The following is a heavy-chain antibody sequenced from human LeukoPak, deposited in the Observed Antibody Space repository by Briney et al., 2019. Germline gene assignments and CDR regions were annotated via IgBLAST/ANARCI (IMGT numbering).Heavy chain of an antibody. CDR1: GFTFSNYY. J-gene: IGHJ4*02. V-gene: IGHV3-11*01. CDR3: AKAPVTSCRGAYCYPFDS. CDR2: ISSRSSNK. D-gene: IGHD2-21*01. Sequence: GGSLRLSCAASGFTFSNYYMSWIRQAPGKGLVWVSYISSRSSNKEYADSVKGRFTISRDNSKNSLFLQMDSLRAEDAAVYFCAKAPVTSCRGAYCYPFDSWGQGTLVTVSS.